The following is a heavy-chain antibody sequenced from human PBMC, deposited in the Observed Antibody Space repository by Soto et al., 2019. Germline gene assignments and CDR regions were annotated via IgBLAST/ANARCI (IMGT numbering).Heavy chain of an antibody. Sequence: PGGSLRLSCTASGFTFGDYAMSWVRQAPGKGLEWVGFIRSKAYGGTTEYAASVKGRLTTSRDDSKSIAYLQMNSLKTEDTAVYYCTRDAYSSGWYARPYYYYGMDVWGQGTTVTVSS. CDR2: IRSKAYGGTT. CDR1: GFTFGDYA. CDR3: TRDAYSSGWYARPYYYYGMDV. V-gene: IGHV3-49*04. D-gene: IGHD6-19*01. J-gene: IGHJ6*02.